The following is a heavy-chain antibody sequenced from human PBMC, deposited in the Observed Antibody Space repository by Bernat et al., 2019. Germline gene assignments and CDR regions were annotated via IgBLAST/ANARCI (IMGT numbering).Heavy chain of an antibody. CDR1: GFTFNQAW. CDR2: IKTTTDGGTS. D-gene: IGHD1-1*01. V-gene: IGHV3-15*01. J-gene: IGHJ4*02. CDR3: TTPLFKTTNY. Sequence: EVQLVVSGGGLVKPGGSLRLSCAASGFTFNQAWMSWVRQAPGKGLEWVGRIKTTTDGGTSDYAAPVNGRFTISRDDSKNTLYLQMNSLKIEDTAVYYCTTPLFKTTNYWGQGTLVTVSS.